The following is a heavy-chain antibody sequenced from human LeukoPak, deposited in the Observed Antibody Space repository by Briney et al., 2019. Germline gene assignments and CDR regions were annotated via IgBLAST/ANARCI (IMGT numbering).Heavy chain of an antibody. CDR3: AKDERHEYGDYGEGY. D-gene: IGHD4-17*01. CDR1: GYIFTSYD. J-gene: IGHJ4*02. CDR2: MNPNSGNA. V-gene: IGHV1-8*01. Sequence: ASVKVSCKASGYIFTSYDINWVRQATGQGLEWMGWMNPNSGNAGYAQKFQGRVTMTRNTSISTAYMELSSLRAEDTAVYYCAKDERHEYGDYGEGYWGQGTLVTVSS.